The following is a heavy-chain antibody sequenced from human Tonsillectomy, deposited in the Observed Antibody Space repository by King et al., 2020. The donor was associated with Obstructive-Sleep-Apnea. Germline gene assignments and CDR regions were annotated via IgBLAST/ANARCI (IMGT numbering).Heavy chain of an antibody. Sequence: VQLVESGGGLVQPGGSLRLSCAASGFTFNTYWMHWVRQAPGKGLVWVSRINSDGSSTTYAHSVEGRVTISRDNANSTLYLQMNSLRAEDTAVYYCARAPRITMIVAPIDYWGQGTLVTVSS. CDR1: GFTFNTYW. CDR3: ARAPRITMIVAPIDY. D-gene: IGHD3-22*01. CDR2: INSDGSST. J-gene: IGHJ4*02. V-gene: IGHV3-74*01.